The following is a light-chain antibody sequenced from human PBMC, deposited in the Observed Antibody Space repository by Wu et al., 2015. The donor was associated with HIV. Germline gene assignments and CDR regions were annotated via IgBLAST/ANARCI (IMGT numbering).Light chain of an antibody. V-gene: IGKV3D-20*02. CDR3: QQRSNWPPWT. J-gene: IGKJ1*01. Sequence: EIVLTQSPGTLSLSPGERATLSCRASQSVRSDYLGWYQQRPGQAPRLLIYGASSRVTGIPDRFSGSGSGTDFTLTISRLEPEDFAVYYCQQRSNWPPWTFGQGTKVEIK. CDR1: QSVRSDY. CDR2: GAS.